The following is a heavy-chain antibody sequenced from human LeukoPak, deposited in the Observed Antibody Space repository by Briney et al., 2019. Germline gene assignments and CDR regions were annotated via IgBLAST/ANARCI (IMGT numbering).Heavy chain of an antibody. CDR2: MNPNSGYA. V-gene: IGHV1-8*02. CDR3: ARGEYYGSGRWGY. CDR1: GYSFISYD. D-gene: IGHD3-10*01. J-gene: IGHJ4*02. Sequence: ASVKVSCKASGYSFISYDINWVRQAPGQGLEWMGWMNPNSGYAGFAQKFQGRVTSTRDTSTGTAYLELSSLRSEDTAVYFCARGEYYGSGRWGYWGQGTLVTVSS.